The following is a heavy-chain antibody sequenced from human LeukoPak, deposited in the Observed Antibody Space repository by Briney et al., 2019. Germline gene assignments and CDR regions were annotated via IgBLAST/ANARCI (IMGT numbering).Heavy chain of an antibody. D-gene: IGHD3-10*01. J-gene: IGHJ4*02. V-gene: IGHV1-2*02. Sequence: GASVKVSCKASGYTFTGYYMHWVRQAPGQGLERMGWINPNSGGTNYAQKFQGRVTMTRDTSISTAYMELSRLRSDDTAVYYCARRIASGSNRPMDYWGQGTLVTVSS. CDR1: GYTFTGYY. CDR3: ARRIASGSNRPMDY. CDR2: INPNSGGT.